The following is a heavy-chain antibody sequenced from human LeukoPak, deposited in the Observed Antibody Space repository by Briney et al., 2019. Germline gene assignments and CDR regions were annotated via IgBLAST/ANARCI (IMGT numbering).Heavy chain of an antibody. Sequence: GVLRLSCAASGFTFSSYWMSWVRQAPGKGLEWVANIKQDGSEKYYVDSVKGRFTISRDNAKNSLYLQMNSLRAEDTAVYYCARAGVGAREGLDYWGQGTLVTVSP. D-gene: IGHD1-26*01. CDR2: IKQDGSEK. J-gene: IGHJ4*02. V-gene: IGHV3-7*03. CDR1: GFTFSSYW. CDR3: ARAGVGAREGLDY.